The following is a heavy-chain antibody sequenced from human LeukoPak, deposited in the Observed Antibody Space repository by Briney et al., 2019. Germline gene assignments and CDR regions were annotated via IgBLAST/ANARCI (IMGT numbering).Heavy chain of an antibody. Sequence: GGSLRLSCAASGFTFSTAWMTWVRQAPGKGLEWVCRIYRNADGGTTDYAAPVKGRFTISRDESKNTLYLQMNRRKTEDTAVYYCTTDSYCSTTTCYASSNYYFGLDAWGQGTSVTVSS. CDR2: IYRNADGGTT. J-gene: IGHJ6*02. CDR3: TTDSYCSTTTCYASSNYYFGLDA. V-gene: IGHV3-15*01. D-gene: IGHD2-2*01. CDR1: GFTFSTAW.